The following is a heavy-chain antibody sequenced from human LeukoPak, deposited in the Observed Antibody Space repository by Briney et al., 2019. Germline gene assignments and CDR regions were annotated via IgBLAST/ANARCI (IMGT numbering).Heavy chain of an antibody. CDR3: SREWGNGNDLRPDS. V-gene: IGHV3-49*03. CDR1: GFTFREFA. D-gene: IGHD1-1*01. Sequence: GGSLRLSCTSSGFTFREFAVSWFRRAPGKGLEWIGFIRSSIYGGTPKAAASVKGRFIFSRDDSKGVAYLRMNSLKTDDTAVYYCSREWGNGNDLRPDSWGQGTLVTVSS. J-gene: IGHJ4*02. CDR2: IRSSIYGGTP.